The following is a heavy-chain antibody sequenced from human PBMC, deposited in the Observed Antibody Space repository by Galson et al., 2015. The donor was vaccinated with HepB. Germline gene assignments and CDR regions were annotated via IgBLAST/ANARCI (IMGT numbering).Heavy chain of an antibody. D-gene: IGHD3-22*01. J-gene: IGHJ6*02. CDR2: IWHDGSNK. CDR3: ARGPYYYDSSGDYGMDV. Sequence: SLRLSCAGSGFTFSTFGMHWVRQAPGKGLEWVAVIWHDGSNKYYGDSLKGRFTISRDNSKNTLYLQMNSLRAEDTAVYYCARGPYYYDSSGDYGMDVWGQGTTVTVSS. V-gene: IGHV3-33*01. CDR1: GFTFSTFG.